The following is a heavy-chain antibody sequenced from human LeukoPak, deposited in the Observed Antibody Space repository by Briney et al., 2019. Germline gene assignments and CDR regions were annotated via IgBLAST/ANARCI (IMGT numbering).Heavy chain of an antibody. J-gene: IGHJ4*02. Sequence: PSETLSLTCTVSGGSIRSDYWSWVRQPPGKGLEWIGYINHSGSTNYNPSLKSRVNLSVDMAKNQISLKMSSVTAADTAVYYCARSRVWSDYWGYFDYWGQGILVTVSS. CDR1: GGSIRSDY. CDR3: ARSRVWSDYWGYFDY. V-gene: IGHV4-59*01. CDR2: INHSGST. D-gene: IGHD3-3*01.